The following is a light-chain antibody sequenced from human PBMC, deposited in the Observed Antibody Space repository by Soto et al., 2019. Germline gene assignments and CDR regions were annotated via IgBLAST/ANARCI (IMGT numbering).Light chain of an antibody. CDR1: SGSIASRY. V-gene: IGLV6-57*04. J-gene: IGLJ3*02. CDR3: QSYDGSDSWV. CDR2: EDN. Sequence: NFMLTQPHSVSESPGKTVTISCTRSSGSIASRYVQWYQQRPGSAPTTVIYEDNKRPSGVPDRFAGSIDSSSNSASLTIFGLKTEDEADYYCQSYDGSDSWVFGGWTQLTVL.